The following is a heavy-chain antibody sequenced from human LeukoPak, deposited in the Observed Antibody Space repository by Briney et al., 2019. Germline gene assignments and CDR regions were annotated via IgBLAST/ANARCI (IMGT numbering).Heavy chain of an antibody. CDR3: AREGPIVGATHLVDY. CDR1: VYTHTHYF. Sequence: ASVNDSCKASVYTHTHYFMHWLRQAPGQALEWMGWINPNSGGTDYAQKVQGRVTMARDTSISTAYMELSRLRSDDTAVCYCAREGPIVGATHLVDYWGQGTLVTVSS. D-gene: IGHD1-26*01. CDR2: INPNSGGT. V-gene: IGHV1-2*02. J-gene: IGHJ4*02.